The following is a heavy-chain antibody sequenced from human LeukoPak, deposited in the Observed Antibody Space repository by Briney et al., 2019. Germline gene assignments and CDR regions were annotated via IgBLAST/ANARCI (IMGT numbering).Heavy chain of an antibody. J-gene: IGHJ4*02. CDR1: GGSISSYY. CDR3: ARAVYYGSTLDY. Sequence: PETLSLTCTVSGGSISSYYWSWIRQPPGKGLEWIGYIYYSGSTNHNPSLKSRVTISVDTSKNQFSLKLSSVTAADTAVYYCARAVYYGSTLDYWGQGTLVTVSS. V-gene: IGHV4-59*01. CDR2: IYYSGST. D-gene: IGHD3-10*01.